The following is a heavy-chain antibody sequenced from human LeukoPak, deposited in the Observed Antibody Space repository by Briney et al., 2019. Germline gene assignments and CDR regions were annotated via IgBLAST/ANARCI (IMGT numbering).Heavy chain of an antibody. CDR3: ARASAAAGIKEFDY. D-gene: IGHD6-13*01. V-gene: IGHV3-21*01. CDR1: GFTFSSYS. Sequence: GGSLRLSCAASGFTFSSYSMNWVRQAPGKGLEWVSSISSSSSYIYYADSVKGRFTIPRDNAKNSLYLQMNSLRAEDTAVYYCARASAAAGIKEFDYWGQGTLVTVSS. J-gene: IGHJ4*02. CDR2: ISSSSSYI.